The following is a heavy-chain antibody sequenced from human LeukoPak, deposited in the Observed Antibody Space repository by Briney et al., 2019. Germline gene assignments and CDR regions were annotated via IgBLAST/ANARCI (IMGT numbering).Heavy chain of an antibody. CDR3: AREAYCSSTSCYTNWFDP. Sequence: SVNVSCKASGGTFSSYAISWVRQTPGQGLEWMGGIIPIFGTANYAQKFQGRVTITTDESTSTAYMELSSLRSEDTAVYYCAREAYCSSTSCYTNWFDPWGQGTLVTVSS. V-gene: IGHV1-69*05. D-gene: IGHD2-2*02. J-gene: IGHJ5*02. CDR2: IIPIFGTA. CDR1: GGTFSSYA.